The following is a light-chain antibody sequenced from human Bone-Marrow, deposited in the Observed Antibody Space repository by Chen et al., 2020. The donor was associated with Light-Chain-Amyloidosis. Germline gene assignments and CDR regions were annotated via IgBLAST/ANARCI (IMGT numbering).Light chain of an antibody. CDR3: QQYGTSPLT. V-gene: IGKV3-20*01. CDR1: QTISSNY. CDR2: GSS. J-gene: IGKJ4*01. Sequence: EIVWTQPPGTLSLSQGEGADLSSSASQTISSNYLTWYQQRFGQAPRLLIYGSSSSATGIPDRFTGSGSGTDFTLTINRLVPEDFAMYYCQQYGTSPLTFGGGTKVEIK.